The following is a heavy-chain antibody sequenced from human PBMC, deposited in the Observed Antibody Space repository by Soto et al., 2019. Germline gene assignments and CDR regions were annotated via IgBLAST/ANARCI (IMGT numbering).Heavy chain of an antibody. CDR1: GYSFTSYW. CDR3: ARRRHTDYYSYYYGMDV. CDR2: IYPGDSDT. Sequence: GESLKISCKGSGYSFTSYWIGWFRQMPGKGLEWMGIIYPGDSDTRYIPSFQGQVTISTDKSISTAYLHWRSLNAYDNAMYGCARRRHTDYYSYYYGMDVRGQGTTVTVS. V-gene: IGHV5-51*01. D-gene: IGHD4-17*01. J-gene: IGHJ6*02.